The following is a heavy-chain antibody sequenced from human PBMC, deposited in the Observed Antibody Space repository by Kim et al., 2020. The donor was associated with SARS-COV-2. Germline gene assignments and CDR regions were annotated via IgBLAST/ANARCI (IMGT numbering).Heavy chain of an antibody. V-gene: IGHV5-51*01. J-gene: IGHJ4*02. D-gene: IGHD6-6*01. CDR3: ARHVGRSSSSPFDY. Sequence: PSFQGQVTISADKSISTAYLQWSSLKASDTAMYYCARHVGRSSSSPFDYWGQGTLVTVSS.